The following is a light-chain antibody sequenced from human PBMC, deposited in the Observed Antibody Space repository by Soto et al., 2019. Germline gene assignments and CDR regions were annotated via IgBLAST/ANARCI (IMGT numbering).Light chain of an antibody. Sequence: QAVVTQPASVSGSPGQSITISCTGTSSDIGTYNYVSWYQQHPGKAPKLMIYEVRNRPSGVSIRFSGSKSGKTASLTISGLQAEDEAHYYCSTYTNSIAVFGGGTKVTVL. J-gene: IGLJ2*01. CDR2: EVR. CDR3: STYTNSIAV. V-gene: IGLV2-14*01. CDR1: SSDIGTYNY.